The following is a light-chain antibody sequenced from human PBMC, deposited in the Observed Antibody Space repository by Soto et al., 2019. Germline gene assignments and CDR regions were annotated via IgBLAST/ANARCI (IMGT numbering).Light chain of an antibody. CDR2: GAS. CDR1: QSVSSNY. CDR3: QQYGGSPPT. V-gene: IGKV3-20*01. J-gene: IGKJ1*01. Sequence: EIVLTQSPGTLSLSPGDRATLSCRASQSVSSNYLAWYQRKPGQAPRLLIYGASSRATDIPNRFSGSGSGTDFTLTITRLEPEDFAVYFCQQYGGSPPTFGQGTKVEIK.